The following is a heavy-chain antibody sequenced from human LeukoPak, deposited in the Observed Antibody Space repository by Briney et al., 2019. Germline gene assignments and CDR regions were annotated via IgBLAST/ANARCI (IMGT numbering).Heavy chain of an antibody. CDR1: GFTFTTFA. Sequence: ASVKVSCKASGFTFTTFAVQWVRQAPGQGLERMGIINPSGGSTSYAQKFQGRVTMTRDTSTSTVYMELSSLRSEDTAVYYCARDPEYYYDSSGYYLGWFDPWGQGTLVTVSS. D-gene: IGHD3-22*01. V-gene: IGHV1-46*01. CDR2: INPSGGST. CDR3: ARDPEYYYDSSGYYLGWFDP. J-gene: IGHJ5*02.